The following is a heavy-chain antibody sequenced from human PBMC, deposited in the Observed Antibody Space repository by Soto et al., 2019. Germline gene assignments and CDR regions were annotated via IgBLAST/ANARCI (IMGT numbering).Heavy chain of an antibody. Sequence: QVQLVQSGAEVKKPGSSVKVSCKASGGTFSSYGISWVRQAPGQGLEWMGWISAYNGNTNYAQKLQGRVTMTTDTSTSTAYMELRSLRSDDTAVYYCARAGADYVEPEYYFDYWGQGTLVTVSS. J-gene: IGHJ4*02. D-gene: IGHD4-17*01. V-gene: IGHV1-18*01. CDR3: ARAGADYVEPEYYFDY. CDR1: GGTFSSYG. CDR2: ISAYNGNT.